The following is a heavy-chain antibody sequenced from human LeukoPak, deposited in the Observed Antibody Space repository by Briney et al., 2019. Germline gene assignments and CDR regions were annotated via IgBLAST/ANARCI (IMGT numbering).Heavy chain of an antibody. J-gene: IGHJ4*02. CDR1: GFTFSSYS. Sequence: GGSLTLSCAASGFTFSSYSMNWVRQAPGKGLEWVSSISTSSSYIYYVDSVKGRFTISRDNAKNSLYLQLNSLRAEDTAVYYCVRELYSFGRPYYFDYWGQGTLVTVSS. CDR2: ISTSSSYI. CDR3: VRELYSFGRPYYFDY. D-gene: IGHD5-18*01. V-gene: IGHV3-21*01.